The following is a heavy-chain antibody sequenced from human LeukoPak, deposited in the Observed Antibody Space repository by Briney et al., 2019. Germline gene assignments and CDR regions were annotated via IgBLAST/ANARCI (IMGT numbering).Heavy chain of an antibody. CDR2: IYSGGST. D-gene: IGHD2-15*01. J-gene: IGHJ4*02. CDR1: GFTVSSNY. Sequence: QSGGSLRLSCAASGFTVSSNYMSWVRQAPGKGLEWVSVIYSGGSTYYADSVKGRFTISRDNSKNTLYLQMNSLRAEDTAVYYCARDQCSGGSCYEGAFDYWPREPWSPSPQ. V-gene: IGHV3-66*02. CDR3: ARDQCSGGSCYEGAFDY.